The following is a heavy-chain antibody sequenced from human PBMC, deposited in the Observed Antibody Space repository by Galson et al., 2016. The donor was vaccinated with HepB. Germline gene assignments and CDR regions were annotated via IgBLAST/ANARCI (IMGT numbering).Heavy chain of an antibody. V-gene: IGHV3-23*01. CDR3: AKDWSTTTCVQGCLDV. D-gene: IGHD3/OR15-3a*01. J-gene: IGHJ4*02. CDR2: SNNNYDST. CDR1: GFNFGNSA. Sequence: SLRLSCAASGFNFGNSAITGVRQAPGKGLEWISTSNNNYDSTYSAASVQGRFTISRDKSKHTLFLQMNSLRAEDTAVYYCAKDWSTTTCVQGCLDVWGQGTQVAVSS.